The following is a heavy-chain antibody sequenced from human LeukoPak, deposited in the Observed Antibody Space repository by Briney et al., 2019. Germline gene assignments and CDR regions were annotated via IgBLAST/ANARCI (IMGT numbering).Heavy chain of an antibody. V-gene: IGHV3-48*04. J-gene: IGHJ3*02. CDR3: ARDPAPYYYDSSGSDAFDI. Sequence: PGGSLRLSCAASGFTFSSYGMTWVRQAPGKGLEWVSYISSSSSTIYYADSVKGRFTISRDNAKNSLYLQMNSLRAEDTAVYYCARDPAPYYYDSSGSDAFDIWGQGTMVTVSS. D-gene: IGHD3-22*01. CDR1: GFTFSSYG. CDR2: ISSSSSTI.